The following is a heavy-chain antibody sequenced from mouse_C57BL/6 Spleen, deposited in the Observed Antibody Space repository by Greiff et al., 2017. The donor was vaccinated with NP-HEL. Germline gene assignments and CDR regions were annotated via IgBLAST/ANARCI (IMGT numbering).Heavy chain of an antibody. J-gene: IGHJ2*01. CDR1: GFNIKDYY. D-gene: IGHD2-5*01. CDR3: ARGSNYDFDY. Sequence: EVQLQQSGAELVKPGASVKLSCTASGFNIKDYYMHWVKQRTEQGLEWIGRIDPEDGETKYAPTFQGKATITAYTSSNTAYLQLSSLTSEDTAVYYCARGSNYDFDYWGQGTTLTVSS. V-gene: IGHV14-2*01. CDR2: IDPEDGET.